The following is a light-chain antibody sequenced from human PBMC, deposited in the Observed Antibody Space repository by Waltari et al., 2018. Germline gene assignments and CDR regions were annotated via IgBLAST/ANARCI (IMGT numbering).Light chain of an antibody. CDR1: LLSRPNNPNY. J-gene: IGKJ4*01. V-gene: IGKV4-1*01. Sequence: LLSRPNNPNYLTLYQRQPVQPPKLLISWASTRESGVPDRFSGSGSGTDFTLTISSLQAEDVAVYYCQQSYTTPLTFGGGTRLEIK. CDR3: QQSYTTPLT. CDR2: WAS.